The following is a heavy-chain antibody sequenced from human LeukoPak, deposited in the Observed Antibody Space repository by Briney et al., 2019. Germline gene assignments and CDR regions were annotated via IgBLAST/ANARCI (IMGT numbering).Heavy chain of an antibody. V-gene: IGHV3-48*03. CDR3: ARGWGSYYSYYFDY. CDR2: ISSSGSTI. J-gene: IGHJ4*02. CDR1: GFTFSSYE. Sequence: PGGSLRLSCAASGFTFSSYEMNWVRQAPGKGLEWVSYISSSGSTIYYADSVKGRFTISRVNAKNSLYLQMNSLRAEDTAVYYCARGWGSYYSYYFDYWGQGTLVTVSS. D-gene: IGHD3-10*01.